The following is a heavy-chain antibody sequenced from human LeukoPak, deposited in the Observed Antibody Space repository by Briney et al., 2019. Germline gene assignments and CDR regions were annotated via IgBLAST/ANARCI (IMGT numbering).Heavy chain of an antibody. V-gene: IGHV3-72*01. Sequence: GGSLRLSCAAPGFTFSDNCMDWVRQAPGKGLEWVGRTRKKVNMYTTEYAASVKDRFTISRDDSKKSLYLQMNSLKTEDTAVYYCARESGGGVLGYFDLWGRGTLVSVSS. CDR2: TRKKVNMYTT. J-gene: IGHJ2*01. CDR1: GFTFSDNC. D-gene: IGHD3-10*01. CDR3: ARESGGGVLGYFDL.